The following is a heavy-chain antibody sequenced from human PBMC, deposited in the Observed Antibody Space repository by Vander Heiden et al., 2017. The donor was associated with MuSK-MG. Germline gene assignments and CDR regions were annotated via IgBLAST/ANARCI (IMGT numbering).Heavy chain of an antibody. Sequence: EVQLVESGGGLVKPGGSLRLSCAASGFTFSSYSMNWVRQAPGKGLEWVSSISSSSSYIYYADAVKGRFTISRDNAKNSLYLQMNRMRAEDTAVYYYAREGSTIFGVVDYWGQGTLVTVSS. CDR2: ISSSSSYI. CDR3: AREGSTIFGVVDY. D-gene: IGHD3-3*01. CDR1: GFTFSSYS. V-gene: IGHV3-21*01. J-gene: IGHJ4*02.